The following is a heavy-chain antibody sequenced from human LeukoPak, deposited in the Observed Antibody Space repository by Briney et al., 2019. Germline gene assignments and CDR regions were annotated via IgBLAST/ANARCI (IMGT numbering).Heavy chain of an antibody. J-gene: IGHJ6*02. CDR2: ISASGGST. Sequence: GGSLRLSCAASGFTFSSSAMSWVRQVPGKGLEWVSGISASGGSTSYADSVRGRFTISRDNSKNTLYLQMNSLRAEDTAVYYCAKDVIAGNYYYGMDVWGQGTTVTVSS. D-gene: IGHD6-13*01. V-gene: IGHV3-23*01. CDR1: GFTFSSSA. CDR3: AKDVIAGNYYYGMDV.